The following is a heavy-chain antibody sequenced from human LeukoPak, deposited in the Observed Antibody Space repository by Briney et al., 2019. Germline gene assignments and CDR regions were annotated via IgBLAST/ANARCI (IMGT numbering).Heavy chain of an antibody. J-gene: IGHJ6*02. CDR2: FYSSGST. D-gene: IGHD3-22*01. CDR1: GTSITTYF. V-gene: IGHV4-4*07. CDR3: VRDRVDSSGYYYYYGLDV. Sequence: SETLSLTCTVSGTSITTYFWSWIRQPAGKGLEWIGRFYSSGSTSYNPSLKSRLNMSVDTSKNEFSLKLRSVTAADTAVYYCVRDRVDSSGYYYYYGLDVWGQGTTVTVSS.